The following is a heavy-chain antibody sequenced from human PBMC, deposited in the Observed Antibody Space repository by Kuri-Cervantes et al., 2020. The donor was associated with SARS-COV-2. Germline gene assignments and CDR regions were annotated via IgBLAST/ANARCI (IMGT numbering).Heavy chain of an antibody. CDR2: IYYSGST. D-gene: IGHD6-13*01. J-gene: IGHJ4*02. CDR1: GGSISSYY. Sequence: SETLSLTCTVSGGSISSYYWSWIRQPPGKGPEWIGYIYYSGSTNYNPSLKSRVTISVDTSKNQFSLKLSSVTAADTAVYYCVRPRYSSSWYTDYWGQGTLVTVSS. CDR3: VRPRYSSSWYTDY. V-gene: IGHV4-59*12.